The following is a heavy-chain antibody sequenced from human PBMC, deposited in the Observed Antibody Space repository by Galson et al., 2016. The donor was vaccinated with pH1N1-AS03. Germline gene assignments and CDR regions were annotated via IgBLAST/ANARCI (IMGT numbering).Heavy chain of an antibody. Sequence: ALVKPTQTLTLTCTISGFSLTTGGVGVAWVRQPPGKALEWLAHIYWNDNKLYRPSLKTRLTITKDTSKNQVVLSMTNTDPTDTATYYCARRSWDPKEGFDYWGQGTLVTVSS. CDR1: GFSLTTGGVG. J-gene: IGHJ4*02. V-gene: IGHV2-5*01. CDR3: ARRSWDPKEGFDY. D-gene: IGHD1-26*01. CDR2: IYWNDNK.